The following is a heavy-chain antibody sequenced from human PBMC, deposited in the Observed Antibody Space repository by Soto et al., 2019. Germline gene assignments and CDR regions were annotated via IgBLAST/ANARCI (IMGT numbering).Heavy chain of an antibody. CDR2: IMPIFGTP. CDR1: AGTFSSYG. CDR3: ARDLSGKAYYDDSSLPYFYGRDV. D-gene: IGHD3-22*01. V-gene: IGHV1-69*01. Sequence: QVQLVQSGAEVKKPGSSVKVSCKASAGTFSSYGISWVRQAPGQGLEWMGGIMPIFGTPNYAQKFQGRVPINADESTRPGYMELRSMTSEDTAVHYCARDLSGKAYYDDSSLPYFYGRDVWGQGTTVTVSS. J-gene: IGHJ6*02.